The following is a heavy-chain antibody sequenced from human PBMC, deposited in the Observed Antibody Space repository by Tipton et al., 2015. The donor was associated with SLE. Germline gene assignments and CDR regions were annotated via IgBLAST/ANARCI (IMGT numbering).Heavy chain of an antibody. CDR3: ARGARGNSYGSDEDFDY. V-gene: IGHV4-34*01. CDR2: INHSGSS. Sequence: TLSLTCAVYGGSFSGYYWSWIRQPPGKGLEWIAEINHSGSSNYNPSLKSRVTISVDTSKNQFSLTLSSVTAADTAVYYCARGARGNSYGSDEDFDYWGQGTLVTVSS. J-gene: IGHJ4*02. CDR1: GGSFSGYY. D-gene: IGHD5-18*01.